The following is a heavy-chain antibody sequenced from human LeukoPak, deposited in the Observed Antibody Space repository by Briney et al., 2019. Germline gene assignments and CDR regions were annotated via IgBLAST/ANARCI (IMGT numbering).Heavy chain of an antibody. Sequence: SVKVSCKASGGTFSSYAISWVRQAPGQGLEWMGGIIPIFGTANYAQKFQGRVTITTDESTSTAYMELSSLRSEDTAVYYCARSARSEYYGSGSYFFDPWGQGTLVTVSS. CDR3: ARSARSEYYGSGSYFFDP. D-gene: IGHD3-10*01. J-gene: IGHJ5*02. V-gene: IGHV1-69*05. CDR2: IIPIFGTA. CDR1: GGTFSSYA.